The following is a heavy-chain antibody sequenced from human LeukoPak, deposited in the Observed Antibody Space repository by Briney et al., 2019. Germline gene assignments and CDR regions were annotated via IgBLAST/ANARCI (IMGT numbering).Heavy chain of an antibody. Sequence: GGSLRLSCAASGFTFSTYAMSWVRQAPGKGLEWVSTISGSGDNTYYADSVKGRFTISGDNSKNTLYLQMNNLRAEDTAVYYCAKGGGSVAAHYFDYWGQGTLVTVSS. CDR3: AKGGGSVAAHYFDY. CDR1: GFTFSTYA. J-gene: IGHJ4*02. D-gene: IGHD6-6*01. V-gene: IGHV3-23*01. CDR2: ISGSGDNT.